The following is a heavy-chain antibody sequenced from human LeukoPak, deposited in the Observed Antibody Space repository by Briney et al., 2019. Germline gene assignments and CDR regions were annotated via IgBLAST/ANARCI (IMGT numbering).Heavy chain of an antibody. CDR3: ARDVPHNWFDT. J-gene: IGHJ5*02. V-gene: IGHV3-74*01. Sequence: GGSLRLSCAASGITFGNNWMHWARQGPGKGLVWISRINSDGGGAIYADSVKGRFTVSRDNAKNTLYLQMNSLRAEDTAVYYCARDVPHNWFDTWGQGTLVTVSS. CDR1: GITFGNNW. CDR2: INSDGGGA.